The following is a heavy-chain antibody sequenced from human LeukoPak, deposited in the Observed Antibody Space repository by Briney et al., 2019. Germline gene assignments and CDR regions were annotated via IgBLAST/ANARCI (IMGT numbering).Heavy chain of an antibody. CDR3: ARRRVVPAGPFDP. J-gene: IGHJ5*02. CDR1: GGSISSSNW. Sequence: SGTLSLTCAVSGGSISSSNWWSWVRQPPGKGLEWIGEIYHSGSTNYNPSLKSRVTISVDTSKNQFSLKLSSVTAADTAVYYCARRRVVPAGPFDPWGQGTLVTVSS. CDR2: IYHSGST. D-gene: IGHD2-2*01. V-gene: IGHV4-4*02.